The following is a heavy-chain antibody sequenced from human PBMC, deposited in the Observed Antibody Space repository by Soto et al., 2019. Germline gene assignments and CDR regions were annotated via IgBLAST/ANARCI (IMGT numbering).Heavy chain of an antibody. CDR2: IYYSGST. J-gene: IGHJ5*02. D-gene: IGHD2-2*01. CDR1: GGSISSSSYY. V-gene: IGHV4-39*01. CDR3: ARLLGATNPKKNCSSTSCYPWFDP. Sequence: SETLSLTCTVSGGSISSSSYYWGWIRQPPGKGLEWIGSIYYSGSTYYNPSLKSRVTISVDTSKNQFSLKLSSVTAADTAVYYCARLLGATNPKKNCSSTSCYPWFDPWGQGTLVTVSS.